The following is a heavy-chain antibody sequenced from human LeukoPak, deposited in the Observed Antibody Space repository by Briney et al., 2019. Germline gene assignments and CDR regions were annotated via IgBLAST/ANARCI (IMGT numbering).Heavy chain of an antibody. CDR3: AKERQKLVPDIDY. CDR2: TRYDESRT. D-gene: IGHD3-9*01. J-gene: IGHJ4*02. CDR1: GFTFSSYG. V-gene: IGHV3-30*02. Sequence: GGSLRLSCATSGFTFSSYGMHWVRQAPGKGLEWLAFTRYDESRTYYADSVKGRFSISRDNSKNTLYLQMNNLRPEDTAVYSCAKERQKLVPDIDYWGQGTLVTVSS.